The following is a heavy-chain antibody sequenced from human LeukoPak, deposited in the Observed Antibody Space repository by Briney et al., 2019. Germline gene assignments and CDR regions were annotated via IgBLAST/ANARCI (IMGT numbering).Heavy chain of an antibody. Sequence: PGRSLRLSCAASGFTFSSYAMHWVCQAPGKGLEWVAVISYDGSNKYYADSVKGRFTISRDNSKNTLYLQMNSLRAEDTAVYYCARGGRDYGDYGDAFDIWGQGTMVTVSS. V-gene: IGHV3-30-3*01. CDR2: ISYDGSNK. CDR1: GFTFSSYA. D-gene: IGHD4-17*01. J-gene: IGHJ3*02. CDR3: ARGGRDYGDYGDAFDI.